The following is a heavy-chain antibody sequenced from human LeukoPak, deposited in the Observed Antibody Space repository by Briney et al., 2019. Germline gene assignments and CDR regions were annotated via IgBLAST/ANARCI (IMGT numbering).Heavy chain of an antibody. CDR3: VRDLSRYDIPY. Sequence: GGSLRLSCTASGFTFNTYSMTWVRQAPGKELEWASSITVTSYIYYADSVKGRFTISRDNGKNSLYLQMSSLRADDTAVYYCVRDLSRYDIPYWGQGTLVTVSS. D-gene: IGHD3-9*01. V-gene: IGHV3-21*01. J-gene: IGHJ4*02. CDR2: ITVTSYI. CDR1: GFTFNTYS.